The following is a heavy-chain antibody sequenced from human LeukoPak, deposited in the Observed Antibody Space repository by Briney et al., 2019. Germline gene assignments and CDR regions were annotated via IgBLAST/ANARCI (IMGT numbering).Heavy chain of an antibody. V-gene: IGHV1-18*01. CDR1: GYTFSHYA. Sequence: GASVKVSCKASGYTFSHYAMNWVRQAPGQGPQWMGWISAYNGNTNYAQKLQGRVTMTTDTSTSTAYMELRSLRSDDTAVYYCARGPLRYFDWLPLYFDYWGQGTLVTVSS. CDR2: ISAYNGNT. D-gene: IGHD3-9*01. CDR3: ARGPLRYFDWLPLYFDY. J-gene: IGHJ4*02.